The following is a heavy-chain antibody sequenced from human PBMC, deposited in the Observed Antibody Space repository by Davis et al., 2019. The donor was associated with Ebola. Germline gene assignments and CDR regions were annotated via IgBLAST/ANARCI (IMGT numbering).Heavy chain of an antibody. CDR1: GYTFTSYD. CDR2: MNPNSGNT. J-gene: IGHJ4*02. V-gene: IGHV1-8*01. Sequence: ASVKVSCKASGYTFTSYDINWVRQATGQGPEWMGWMNPNSGNTSYAQKFQGRVTMTRNTSISTAYMELSSLRSEDTAVYYCARGGTLWSGYYYREKHLDYWGQGTLVTVSS. CDR3: ARGGTLWSGYYYREKHLDY. D-gene: IGHD3-3*01.